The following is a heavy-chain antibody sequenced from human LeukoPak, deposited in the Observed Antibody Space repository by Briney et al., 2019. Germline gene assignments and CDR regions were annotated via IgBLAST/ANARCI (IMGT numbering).Heavy chain of an antibody. V-gene: IGHV3-23*01. CDR2: ISGSGGST. CDR3: AKLSSSVYDLLYFDY. D-gene: IGHD5/OR15-5a*01. Sequence: GGSLRLSCAASGFTFSSYAMSWVRRAPGKGLEWVSTISGSGGSTYYADSVKGRFTLSRDNSKNTLYLQMNSLRAEDTAVYYCAKLSSSVYDLLYFDYWGQGTLVTVSS. J-gene: IGHJ4*02. CDR1: GFTFSSYA.